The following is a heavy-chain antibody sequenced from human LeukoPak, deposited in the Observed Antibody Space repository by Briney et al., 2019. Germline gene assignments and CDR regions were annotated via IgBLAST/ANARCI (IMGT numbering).Heavy chain of an antibody. Sequence: SGGSLRLSCAASGFALSNYWMSWVRQAPGKGLGWVANIKQDGSEKYYVDSVKGRFTISRDNAKNSLYLQMNSLRAEDTAVYYCARDGDSSSWYPQGSDAFDIWGQGTMVTVSS. D-gene: IGHD6-13*01. V-gene: IGHV3-7*01. CDR2: IKQDGSEK. CDR3: ARDGDSSSWYPQGSDAFDI. CDR1: GFALSNYW. J-gene: IGHJ3*02.